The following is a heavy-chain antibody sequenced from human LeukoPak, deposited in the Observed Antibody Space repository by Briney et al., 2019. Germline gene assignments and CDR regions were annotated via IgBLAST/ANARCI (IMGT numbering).Heavy chain of an antibody. V-gene: IGHV5-51*01. CDR1: GYRFSTYW. CDR3: ARPGLDGGNSPYYFDY. J-gene: IGHJ4*02. CDR2: IYPGDSDT. D-gene: IGHD4-23*01. Sequence: HGGSLKISFKGSGYRFSTYWIGWVRQMPGKGREWMGIIYPGDSDTRYSPSFQGQVTISADKSISTAYLQWSTLKASDSAMYYCARPGLDGGNSPYYFDYWGQGTLVTVSS.